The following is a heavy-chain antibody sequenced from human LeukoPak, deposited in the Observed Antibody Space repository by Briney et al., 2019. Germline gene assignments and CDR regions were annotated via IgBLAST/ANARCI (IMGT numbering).Heavy chain of an antibody. D-gene: IGHD3-10*01. CDR2: INPNSGGT. Sequence: GASVKVSCKASGYTFTGYYMHWVRQAPGQGLEWMGWINPNSGGTNYAQKFQGRVTMTRDTSISTAYMELSRLRSDDTAVYYCARDWYYGSGSHNWFDPWGQGTLVTVSS. J-gene: IGHJ5*02. CDR1: GYTFTGYY. V-gene: IGHV1-2*02. CDR3: ARDWYYGSGSHNWFDP.